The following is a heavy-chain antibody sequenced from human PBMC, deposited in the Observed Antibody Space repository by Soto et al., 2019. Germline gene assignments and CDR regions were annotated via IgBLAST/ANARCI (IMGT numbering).Heavy chain of an antibody. J-gene: IGHJ5*02. CDR3: ARHLYDSWTGPNNWFDP. CDR2: IYYSGST. CDR1: GGSISSSTFY. Sequence: SETLSLTCIVSGGSISSSTFYWGWIRQAPGKGLEWIGSIYYSGSTYYNPSLQSRVTISVDTSKNQFSLKLSSVTAADTAVYYCARHLYDSWTGPNNWFDPWGQGTLVTVSS. V-gene: IGHV4-39*01. D-gene: IGHD3-3*01.